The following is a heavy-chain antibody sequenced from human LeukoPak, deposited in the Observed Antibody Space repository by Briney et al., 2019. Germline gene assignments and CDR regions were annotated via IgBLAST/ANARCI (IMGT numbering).Heavy chain of an antibody. CDR3: ARGRYYYGSGSSDY. CDR2: IYHSGST. V-gene: IGHV4-38-2*01. D-gene: IGHD3-10*01. CDR1: GYSISSGYY. J-gene: IGHJ4*02. Sequence: SETLSLTCAVSGYSISSGYYWGWIRQPPGKGLEWIGSIYHSGSTYYNPSLKSRVTISVDTSKNQFSLKLSSVTAANTAVYYCARGRYYYGSGSSDYWGQGTLVTVSS.